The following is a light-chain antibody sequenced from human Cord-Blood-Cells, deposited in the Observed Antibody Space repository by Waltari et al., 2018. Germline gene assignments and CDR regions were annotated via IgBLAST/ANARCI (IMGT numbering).Light chain of an antibody. V-gene: IGLV2-23*01. Sequence: QSALTQPASVSGSPGQSTTLSCTGTSRHVGRYHLLSWYQQHPGKAPKLMIYEGSKRPSGVSNRFSGSKSGNTASLTISGLQAEDEADYYCCSYAGSSTVVFGGGTKLTVL. CDR3: CSYAGSSTVV. CDR1: SRHVGRYHL. CDR2: EGS. J-gene: IGLJ2*01.